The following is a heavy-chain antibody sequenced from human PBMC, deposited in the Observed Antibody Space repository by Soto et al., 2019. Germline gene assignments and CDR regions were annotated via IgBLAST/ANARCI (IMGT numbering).Heavy chain of an antibody. CDR3: ASDCLGHSYCTCGSFYRLGWYLDL. V-gene: IGHV4-31*03. Sequence: QVQLQESGPGLVKPSQTLSLTCTVSGASISSGGSYWSWIRQHPGKGLEWIGYIYYSGSTYYNPSLRKRHNLSAAAPENQFPQKLSSVNAAVPAVYYCASDCLGHSYCTCGSFYRLGWYLDLWGRGTLVTVA. D-gene: IGHD2-15*01. J-gene: IGHJ2*01. CDR1: GASISSGGSY. CDR2: IYYSGST.